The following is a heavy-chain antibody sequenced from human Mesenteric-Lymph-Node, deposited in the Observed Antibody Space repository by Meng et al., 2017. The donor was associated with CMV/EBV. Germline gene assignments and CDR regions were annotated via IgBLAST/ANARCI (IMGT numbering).Heavy chain of an antibody. V-gene: IGHV3-30*04. CDR1: GFTFSNYA. J-gene: IGHJ4*02. D-gene: IGHD1-26*01. CDR3: ARDTFRSSYYTAGY. Sequence: GESLKISCVASGFTFSNYAMHWVRQAPGKGLEWVALISYDGSTIYYADSLKGRFTISRDNSKDTLYLQMNSLRAEDTAVYYCARDTFRSSYYTAGYWGQGTLVTVSS. CDR2: ISYDGSTI.